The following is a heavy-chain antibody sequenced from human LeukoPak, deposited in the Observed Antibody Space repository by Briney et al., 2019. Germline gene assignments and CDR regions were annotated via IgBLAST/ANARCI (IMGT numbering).Heavy chain of an antibody. V-gene: IGHV5-51*01. CDR3: ATDYYDSSGYSPGAFDI. D-gene: IGHD3-22*01. CDR2: IYPGDSDT. J-gene: IGHJ3*02. Sequence: GETLKISCKGSGYSFTSYWIGWVRQMPGKGLEWMGIIYPGDSDTRYSPSFQGQVTISADKSISTAYMELSRLRSDDTAVYYCATDYYDSSGYSPGAFDIWGQGTMVTVSS. CDR1: GYSFTSYW.